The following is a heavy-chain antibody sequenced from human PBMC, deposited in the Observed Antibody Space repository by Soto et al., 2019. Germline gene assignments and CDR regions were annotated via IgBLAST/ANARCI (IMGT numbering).Heavy chain of an antibody. D-gene: IGHD5-18*01. J-gene: IGHJ5*02. V-gene: IGHV3-64D*06. CDR2: ISSNGGST. CDR1: GFTFSSYA. CDR3: VKDAEWDTAMAHNWFDP. Sequence: QPGGSLRLSCSASGFTFSSYAMHWVRQAPGKGLEYVSAISSNGGSTYYADSVKGRFTISRDNSKNTLYLQMSSLRAEDTAVYYCVKDAEWDTAMAHNWFDPWGQGTLVTVSS.